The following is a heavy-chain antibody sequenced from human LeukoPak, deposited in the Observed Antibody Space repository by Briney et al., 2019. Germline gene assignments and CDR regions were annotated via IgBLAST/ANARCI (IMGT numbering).Heavy chain of an antibody. J-gene: IGHJ4*02. CDR2: ISYDGSNK. Sequence: GGSLRLSCAASGFTFSSYAMHWVRQAPGKGLEWVAVISYDGSNKYYADSVKGRFTISRDNSKNTLYLQMNSLRAEDTAVYYCARDLSEIAAAGPFDYWGQGTLVTVSS. CDR1: GFTFSSYA. D-gene: IGHD6-13*01. CDR3: ARDLSEIAAAGPFDY. V-gene: IGHV3-30-3*01.